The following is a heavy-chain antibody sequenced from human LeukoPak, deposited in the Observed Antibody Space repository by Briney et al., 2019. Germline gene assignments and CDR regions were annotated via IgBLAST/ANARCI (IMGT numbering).Heavy chain of an antibody. D-gene: IGHD3-10*01. V-gene: IGHV4-34*01. J-gene: IGHJ4*02. Sequence: SETLSLTCAVYGGSFSGYYWSWIRQPPGKGLEWIGEINHSGSTNYNPSLKSRVTISVDTSKNQFSLKLSSVTAADTAVYYCARAMGSVLLWFGELLDYWGQGTLVTVSS. CDR1: GGSFSGYY. CDR2: INHSGST. CDR3: ARAMGSVLLWFGELLDY.